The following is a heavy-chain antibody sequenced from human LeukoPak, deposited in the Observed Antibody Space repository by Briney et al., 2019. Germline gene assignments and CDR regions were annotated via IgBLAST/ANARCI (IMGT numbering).Heavy chain of an antibody. D-gene: IGHD3-10*01. CDR1: GGSISSYY. CDR2: IYYSGST. J-gene: IGHJ3*02. Sequence: PSETLSLTCTVSGGSISSYYWSWIRQPPGKGLEWIGYIYYSGSTNYNPSLKSRVTISVDTSKNQFSLKLSSVTAAGTAVYYCASRHDYYGSGSYYSDAFDIWGQGTMVTVSS. CDR3: ASRHDYYGSGSYYSDAFDI. V-gene: IGHV4-59*01.